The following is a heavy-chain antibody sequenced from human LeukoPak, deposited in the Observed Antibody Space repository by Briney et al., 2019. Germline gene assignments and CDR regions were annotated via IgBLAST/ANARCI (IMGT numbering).Heavy chain of an antibody. Sequence: SETLSLTCAVYGGSFSGYYWSWIRQPPEKGLEWIGEINHSGSTNYNPSLKSRVTISVDTSKNQFSLKLSSVTAADTAVYYCARGRFWSGYYSLYFDYWGQGTLVTVSS. J-gene: IGHJ4*02. CDR2: INHSGST. V-gene: IGHV4-34*01. D-gene: IGHD3-3*01. CDR1: GGSFSGYY. CDR3: ARGRFWSGYYSLYFDY.